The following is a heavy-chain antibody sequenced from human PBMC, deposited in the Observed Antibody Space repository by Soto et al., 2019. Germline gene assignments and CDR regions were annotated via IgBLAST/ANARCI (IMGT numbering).Heavy chain of an antibody. CDR3: AVLWFGGDAFDI. Sequence: GASVKVSFKASGYTFTGYYMHWLRQAPGQGLEWMGWINPNSGGTNYAQKFQGWVTMTRDTSISTAYMELSRLRSDDTAVYYCAVLWFGGDAFDIWGQGTMVTVSS. D-gene: IGHD3-10*01. CDR2: INPNSGGT. V-gene: IGHV1-2*04. J-gene: IGHJ3*02. CDR1: GYTFTGYY.